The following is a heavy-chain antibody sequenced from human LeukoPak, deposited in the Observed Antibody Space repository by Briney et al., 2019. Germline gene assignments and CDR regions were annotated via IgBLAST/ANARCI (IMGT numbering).Heavy chain of an antibody. Sequence: GGSLRLSCAASGFTFSSYSMNWVRQAPGKGLEWVTSISSSSSYIYYADSVKGRFTISRGNAKNSLYLQMNSLRAEDTAVYYCARDKGIAARPADYWGQGTLVTVSS. J-gene: IGHJ4*02. D-gene: IGHD6-6*01. CDR3: ARDKGIAARPADY. V-gene: IGHV3-21*01. CDR2: ISSSSSYI. CDR1: GFTFSSYS.